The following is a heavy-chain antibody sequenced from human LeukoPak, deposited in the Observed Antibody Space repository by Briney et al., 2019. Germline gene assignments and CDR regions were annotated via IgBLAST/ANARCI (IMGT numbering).Heavy chain of an antibody. J-gene: IGHJ5*02. CDR1: GGSFSNYY. CDR2: NNHSGST. CDR3: ARVCSNVLLWFGESLGNWFDP. V-gene: IGHV4-34*01. D-gene: IGHD3-10*01. Sequence: SETLSLTCAVYGGSFSNYYWNWIRQPPGKGLEWIGENNHSGSTNYNPSFRSRVTISVDTSKNQFSLRLNSVTAADTAVYYCARVCSNVLLWFGESLGNWFDPWGQGTLVTVSS.